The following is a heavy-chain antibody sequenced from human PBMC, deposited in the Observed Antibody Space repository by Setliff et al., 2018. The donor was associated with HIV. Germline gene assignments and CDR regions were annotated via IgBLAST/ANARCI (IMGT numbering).Heavy chain of an antibody. CDR2: IYSSGST. CDR3: AISYYYGSGIPGYYFDS. V-gene: IGHV4-59*01. D-gene: IGHD3-10*01. J-gene: IGHJ4*02. CDR1: GASISSYY. Sequence: ASETLSLTCTVSGASISSYYWSWIRQPPGKGLEWIGYIYSSGSTNYNPSLKSRVTISVDTSKNQFSLKLSSVTAADTAVYYCAISYYYGSGIPGYYFDSWGQGTLVTVSS.